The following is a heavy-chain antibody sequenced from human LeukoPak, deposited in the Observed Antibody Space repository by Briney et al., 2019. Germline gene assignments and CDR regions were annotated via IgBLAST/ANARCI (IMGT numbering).Heavy chain of an antibody. J-gene: IGHJ4*02. CDR2: IYYSGST. CDR1: GGSISSGGYY. CDR3: ARVRGQLWLFDY. D-gene: IGHD5-18*01. V-gene: IGHV4-31*03. Sequence: SETLSLTCTVSGGSISSGGYYWSWIRQHPGKGLEWIGYIYYSGSTYYNPSLKSRVTISVDTSKNQFSLKLSSVTAADTAVYYCARVRGQLWLFDYGGQGTLVTVSS.